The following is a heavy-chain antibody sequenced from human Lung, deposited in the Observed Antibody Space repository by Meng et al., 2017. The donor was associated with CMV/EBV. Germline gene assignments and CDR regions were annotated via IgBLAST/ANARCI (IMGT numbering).Heavy chain of an antibody. Sequence: SGXXLVXPTVTLTLTCTVPGFSLSNARMGVSWIRQPPGKALEWLAHIFSHDEKSYSTSLKSRLTISKDTSKSQVVLTMTNMDPVDTATYYCARTGIAVVGTYYYYGMDVXGQGXTVTVSS. D-gene: IGHD6-19*01. CDR1: GFSLSNARMG. V-gene: IGHV2-26*01. J-gene: IGHJ6*02. CDR2: IFSHDEK. CDR3: ARTGIAVVGTYYYYGMDV.